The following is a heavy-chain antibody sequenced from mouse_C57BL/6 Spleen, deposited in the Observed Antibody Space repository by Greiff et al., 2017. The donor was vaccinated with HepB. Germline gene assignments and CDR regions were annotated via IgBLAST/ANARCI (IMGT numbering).Heavy chain of an antibody. Sequence: EVQVVESGGGLVQPGGSLKLSCAASGFTFSDYYMYWVRQTPEKRLEWVAYISNGGGSTYYPDTVKGRFTISRDNAKNTLYLQMSRLKSEDTAMYYCARYDYEYYAMDYWGQGTSVTVSS. CDR1: GFTFSDYY. CDR2: ISNGGGST. J-gene: IGHJ4*01. D-gene: IGHD2-4*01. V-gene: IGHV5-12*01. CDR3: ARYDYEYYAMDY.